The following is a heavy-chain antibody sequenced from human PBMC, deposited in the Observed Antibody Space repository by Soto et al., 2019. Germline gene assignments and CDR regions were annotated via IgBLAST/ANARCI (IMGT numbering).Heavy chain of an antibody. J-gene: IGHJ6*02. Sequence: SLKISWKGSGYSFTNHWIGRMRQMHGKDLEWIGIIYPEDSETRYSPSFQGLVTISVDKSISTAYLQWSSLKASDTAMYYCARTSAAGKYYYGMAVWGQGTTVTVSS. D-gene: IGHD6-13*01. CDR3: ARTSAAGKYYYGMAV. CDR1: GYSFTNHW. CDR2: IYPEDSET. V-gene: IGHV5-51*01.